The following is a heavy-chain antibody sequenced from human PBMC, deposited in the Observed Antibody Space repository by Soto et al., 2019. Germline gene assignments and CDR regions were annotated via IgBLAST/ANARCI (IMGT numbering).Heavy chain of an antibody. CDR2: IYYSGST. J-gene: IGHJ4*02. CDR1: GGSISSSSYY. V-gene: IGHV4-39*01. CDR3: ARPYGSGNYYKYYFDY. Sequence: PSETLSLTCTVSGGSISSSSYYWGWIRQPPGKGLEWIGSIYYSGSTYYNPSLKSRVTISVDTSKNQFSLKLSSVTAADTAVYYCARPYGSGNYYKYYFDYWGQGTLVTVS. D-gene: IGHD3-10*01.